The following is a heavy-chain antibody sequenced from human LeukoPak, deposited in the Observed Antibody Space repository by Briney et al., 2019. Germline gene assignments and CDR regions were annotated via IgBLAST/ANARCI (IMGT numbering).Heavy chain of an antibody. J-gene: IGHJ4*02. CDR1: GGSISSYY. Sequence: SETLSLTCTVSGGSISSYYWSWIRQPPGKGLEWIWYIYYSGSTNYNPSLKSRVTISVDTSKNQFSLKLSSVTAADTAVYYCARGPHTPWYFDYWGQGTLVTVSS. CDR2: IYYSGST. D-gene: IGHD2-2*02. CDR3: ARGPHTPWYFDY. V-gene: IGHV4-59*01.